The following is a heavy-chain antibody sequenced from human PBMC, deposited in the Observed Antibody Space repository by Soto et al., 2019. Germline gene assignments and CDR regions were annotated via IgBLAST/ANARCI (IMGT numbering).Heavy chain of an antibody. D-gene: IGHD6-6*01. Sequence: PGGSLRLSCAASGFTFSRSAMTWARQAPGNGLEWVSTISGSGGTTYHADSVKGRFTISRDNSKNTLYLQMNSLRAEDAAVYYCAKPPYSSSSYYYYGMDVWGQGTTVTVSS. CDR1: GFTFSRSA. V-gene: IGHV3-23*01. CDR2: ISGSGGTT. J-gene: IGHJ6*02. CDR3: AKPPYSSSSYYYYGMDV.